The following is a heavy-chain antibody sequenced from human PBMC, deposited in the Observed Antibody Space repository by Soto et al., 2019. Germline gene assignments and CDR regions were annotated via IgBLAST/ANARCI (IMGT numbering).Heavy chain of an antibody. Sequence: EVQLVESGGGLVQPGGSLRLSCAASGFTVSSYEMNWVRQAPGKGLEWVSYISSSGSTIYYADSVKGRFTISRDNAKNSLYLQMNSLRAEDTAVYYCARDRYSGYDSDYWGQGTLVTVSS. CDR3: ARDRYSGYDSDY. J-gene: IGHJ4*02. D-gene: IGHD5-12*01. CDR2: ISSSGSTI. V-gene: IGHV3-48*03. CDR1: GFTVSSYE.